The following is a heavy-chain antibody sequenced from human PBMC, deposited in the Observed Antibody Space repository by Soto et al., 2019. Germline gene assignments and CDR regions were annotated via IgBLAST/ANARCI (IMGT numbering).Heavy chain of an antibody. Sequence: SETLSLTCSLSGGSISNYYWSWIRQPAGTGLEWIGRIYSSGSANYNPSLKSRGTMSVDTSKNQVSLKVNSVTAADTAVYFCARGGTRSTDLLTYWGKGTQVTVSS. CDR1: GGSISNYY. D-gene: IGHD1-26*01. J-gene: IGHJ4*02. V-gene: IGHV4-4*07. CDR2: IYSSGSA. CDR3: ARGGTRSTDLLTY.